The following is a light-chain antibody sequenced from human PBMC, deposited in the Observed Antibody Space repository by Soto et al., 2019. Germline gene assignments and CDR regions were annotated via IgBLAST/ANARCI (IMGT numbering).Light chain of an antibody. V-gene: IGKV3-15*01. CDR3: QQYNHWPPLT. Sequence: EIVMTQSPATLSVSPGERATLSCRASQSVGRKLAWYQQKLDQAPRLLIYGASNRATGIPARFSGSGSGKEFTLTISSLQSEDFAIYSCQQYNHWPPLTFGGGTKVQIK. J-gene: IGKJ4*01. CDR1: QSVGRK. CDR2: GAS.